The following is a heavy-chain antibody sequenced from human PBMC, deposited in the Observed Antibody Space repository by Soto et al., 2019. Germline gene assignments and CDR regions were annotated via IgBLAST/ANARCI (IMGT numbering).Heavy chain of an antibody. V-gene: IGHV5-51*03. D-gene: IGHD3-10*01. J-gene: IGHJ4*02. CDR3: ARESYGSGTI. Sequence: EVQLVQSGAEVKKPGESLKISCKASGYSFTTYWIGWVRQVPGKGLEWMGIIQPRDSNTIYSPSFQGQVTISADKSIASAYLHWSSLKASDTAMYYCARESYGSGTIWGQGTLVTVSS. CDR1: GYSFTTYW. CDR2: IQPRDSNT.